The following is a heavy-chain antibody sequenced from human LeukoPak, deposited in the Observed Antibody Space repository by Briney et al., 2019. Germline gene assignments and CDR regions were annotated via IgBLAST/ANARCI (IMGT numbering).Heavy chain of an antibody. J-gene: IGHJ6*02. CDR2: IYYSGST. V-gene: IGHV4-39*01. CDR3: ASLGGNYYGSGSLLGDYYYYYGMDV. Sequence: PSETLSLTCTVSGGSISSSSYYWGWIRQPPGKGLEWIGSIYYSGSTYYNPSLKSRVTISVDTSKNQFSLKLSSVTAADTAVYYCASLGGNYYGSGSLLGDYYYYYGMDVWGQGTTVTVSS. D-gene: IGHD3-10*01. CDR1: GGSISSSSYY.